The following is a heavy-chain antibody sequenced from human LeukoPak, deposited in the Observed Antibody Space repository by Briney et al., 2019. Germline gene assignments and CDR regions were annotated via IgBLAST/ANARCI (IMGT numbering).Heavy chain of an antibody. V-gene: IGHV3-30*04. CDR1: GFTFSSYA. J-gene: IGHJ4*02. Sequence: GGSLRLSCAASGFTFSSYAMHWVRQAPGKGLEWVAVISYDGSNKYYADSVKGRFTISRDNSKNTLYLQMNSLRAEDTAVYYCARDLMLLNSGSYDWSFDYWGQGTLVTVSS. CDR3: ARDLMLLNSGSYDWSFDY. CDR2: ISYDGSNK. D-gene: IGHD1-26*01.